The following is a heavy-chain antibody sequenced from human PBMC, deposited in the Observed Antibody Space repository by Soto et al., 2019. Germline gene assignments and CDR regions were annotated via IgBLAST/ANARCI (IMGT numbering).Heavy chain of an antibody. CDR3: ARSYYGSGSYVFFFDY. V-gene: IGHV1-2*04. CDR2: INPNSGGT. CDR1: GYTFTGYY. D-gene: IGHD3-10*01. J-gene: IGHJ4*02. Sequence: ASVKVSCKASGYTFTGYYMHWVRQAPGQGLEWMGWINPNSGGTNYAQKFQGWVTMTRDTSISTAYMELSRLRSDDTAVYYCARSYYGSGSYVFFFDYWGQGTLVTV.